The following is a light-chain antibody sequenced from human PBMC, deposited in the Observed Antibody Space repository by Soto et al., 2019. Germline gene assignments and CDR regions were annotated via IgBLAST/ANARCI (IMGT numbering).Light chain of an antibody. Sequence: DVQMTQSPSAMSASIGDRVTITCRASQDIRNHLSWFQQKPGKAPKRLXYNAYNLESGVPSRFRGSGSGTEFTFTISSLQPEDFETYYCLQHTTYPRTFGQGTKVDIK. J-gene: IGKJ1*01. CDR3: LQHTTYPRT. CDR2: NAY. V-gene: IGKV1-17*03. CDR1: QDIRNH.